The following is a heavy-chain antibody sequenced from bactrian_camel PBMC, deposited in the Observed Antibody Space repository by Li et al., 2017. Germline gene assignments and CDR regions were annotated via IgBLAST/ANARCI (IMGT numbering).Heavy chain of an antibody. Sequence: HVQLVESGGGLVAAGGSLRLSCAVSGDIFNKYCLGWFRQAPGKECELVATLSADSPTYYAHSVKGRFTISQDISKNTVYLQMNNLKPEDTAVYYCAAGPPGDESDLSPTCQDILFGHWGQGTQVTVS. J-gene: IGHJ6*01. V-gene: IGHV3S57*01. CDR1: GDIFNKYC. D-gene: IGHD3*01. CDR2: LSADSPT. CDR3: AAGPPGDESDLSPTCQDILFGH.